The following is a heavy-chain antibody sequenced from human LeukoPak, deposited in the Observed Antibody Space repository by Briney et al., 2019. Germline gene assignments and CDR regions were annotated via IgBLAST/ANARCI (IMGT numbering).Heavy chain of an antibody. V-gene: IGHV3-23*01. J-gene: IGHJ4*02. CDR2: ISGSGGRT. Sequence: GGTLRLSCAASGFTFSSYGMSWVRQAPGKGLEWVSVISGSGGRTYHADSVKGRFTISRDNSKNTLYLQMNSLRAEDTAVYYCAKDRIAVARLDYWGQGTLVTVSS. D-gene: IGHD6-19*01. CDR1: GFTFSSYG. CDR3: AKDRIAVARLDY.